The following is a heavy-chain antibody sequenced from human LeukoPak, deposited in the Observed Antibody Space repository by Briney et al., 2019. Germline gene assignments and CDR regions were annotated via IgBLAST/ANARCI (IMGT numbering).Heavy chain of an antibody. CDR1: GFTFSSYW. CDR3: ARGPGVRYFDWLSRQDYYYYMDV. D-gene: IGHD3-9*01. CDR2: INTDGSST. Sequence: GGSLRLSCAASGFTFSSYWMHWVRHAPGKGLVWVSRINTDGSSTRYADSVKGRVTISRDNAKNTLYMQMNSLRAEDTAVYYCARGPGVRYFDWLSRQDYYYYMDVWGKGTTVTVSS. V-gene: IGHV3-74*01. J-gene: IGHJ6*03.